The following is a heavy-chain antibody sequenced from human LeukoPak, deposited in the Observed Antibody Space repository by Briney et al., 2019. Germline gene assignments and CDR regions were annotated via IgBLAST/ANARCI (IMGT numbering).Heavy chain of an antibody. Sequence: GASVKVSCKASGYTFTSYGISWVRQAPGQGLEWMGWISAYNGNTNYAQKLQGRVTMTTDTSTSTAYMELRSLRSDDTAVYYCARSTDRWNDGWWFDPWGQGTLVTVSS. J-gene: IGHJ5*02. CDR3: ARSTDRWNDGWWFDP. CDR2: ISAYNGNT. D-gene: IGHD1-1*01. V-gene: IGHV1-18*01. CDR1: GYTFTSYG.